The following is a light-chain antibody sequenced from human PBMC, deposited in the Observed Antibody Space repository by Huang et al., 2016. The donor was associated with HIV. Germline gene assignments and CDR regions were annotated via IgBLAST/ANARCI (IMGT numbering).Light chain of an antibody. CDR2: DAS. J-gene: IGKJ5*01. CDR1: QGISSA. V-gene: IGKV1D-13*01. CDR3: QQFNNYLT. Sequence: AIQLTQSPSSLSASVGDRVTITCRANQGISSALAWYQQKPGKAPKLLIYDASSLESGVPSRFSGSGSGTDFTLPISSLQPEEFATYYCQQFNNYLTFGQGTRLEIK.